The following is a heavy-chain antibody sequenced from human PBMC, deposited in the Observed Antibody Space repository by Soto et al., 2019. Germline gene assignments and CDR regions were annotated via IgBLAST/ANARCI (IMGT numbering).Heavy chain of an antibody. CDR2: IYYSGST. Sequence: SETLSLTCTVSGGSISSSSYYWGWIRQPPGKGLEWIGSIYYSGSTYYNPSLKSRVTISVDTSKNLFSLKLSSVTAADTAVYYCARAARATTRQTYYFDYWGQGTLVTVSS. CDR3: ARAARATTRQTYYFDY. V-gene: IGHV4-39*01. D-gene: IGHD1-26*01. J-gene: IGHJ4*02. CDR1: GGSISSSSYY.